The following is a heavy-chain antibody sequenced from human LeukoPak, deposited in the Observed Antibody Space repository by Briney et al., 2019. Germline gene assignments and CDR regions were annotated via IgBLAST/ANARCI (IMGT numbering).Heavy chain of an antibody. D-gene: IGHD3-16*01. Sequence: SETLSLTCTVSGGSISSYYWSWIRQPPGKGLEWIGYTYYSGSTNYNPSLKSRVTISVDTSKNQFSLKLSSVTAADTAVYYCARVRGSRDYYYYGMDVWGQGTTVTVSS. J-gene: IGHJ6*02. V-gene: IGHV4-59*01. CDR1: GGSISSYY. CDR2: TYYSGST. CDR3: ARVRGSRDYYYYGMDV.